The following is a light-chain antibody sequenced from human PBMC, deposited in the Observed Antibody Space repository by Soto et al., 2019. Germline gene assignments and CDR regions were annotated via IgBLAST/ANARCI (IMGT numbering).Light chain of an antibody. J-gene: IGKJ1*01. CDR1: QIISSY. CDR2: AAS. V-gene: IGKV1-39*01. Sequence: DIQMTQSPSTLSVSVGDRVTITCRASQIISSYLNWYQQKPGKAPKLLIYAASSLQSGVPSRFSGSGSGTDFTLTISSLQPEDFATYYCLQDYSYPWTFGQGTKVDIK. CDR3: LQDYSYPWT.